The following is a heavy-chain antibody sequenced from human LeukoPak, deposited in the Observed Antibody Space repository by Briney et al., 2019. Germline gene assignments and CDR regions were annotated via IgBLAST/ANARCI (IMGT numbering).Heavy chain of an antibody. CDR1: GFTFSSYE. Sequence: GGSLRLSCAASGFTFSSYEMNWVRQAPGKGLEGVSYISSSGTAIYYADSVKGRFTISRDTAKNSLYLQMNSLRAEDTALYYCARDMEPDAFDIWGQGTMVTVSS. CDR3: ARDMEPDAFDI. J-gene: IGHJ3*02. D-gene: IGHD1-1*01. CDR2: ISSSGTAI. V-gene: IGHV3-48*03.